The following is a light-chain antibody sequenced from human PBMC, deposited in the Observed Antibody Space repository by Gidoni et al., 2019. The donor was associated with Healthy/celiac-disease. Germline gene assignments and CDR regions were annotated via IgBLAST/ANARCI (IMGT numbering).Light chain of an antibody. CDR1: QGISSY. CDR3: QQYYSYPLT. Sequence: AIRMTQSPSSFSASTGDRVTITCRASQGISSYLAWYQQKPGKAPKLLIYAASTLQSGVPPRFSGSGSGTDFTLTISCLQSEDFATYYCQQYYSYPLTCGPGTKVEIK. V-gene: IGKV1-8*01. J-gene: IGKJ3*01. CDR2: AAS.